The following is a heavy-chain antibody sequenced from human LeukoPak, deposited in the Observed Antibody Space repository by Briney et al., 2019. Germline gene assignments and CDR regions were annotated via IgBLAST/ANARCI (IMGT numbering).Heavy chain of an antibody. CDR2: IYSGGST. CDR3: ARASGQLVRPFDY. J-gene: IGHJ4*02. D-gene: IGHD6-13*01. V-gene: IGHV3-53*01. Sequence: GGSLRLSCAASGFTVSSNYMSWVRQAPGKGLEWVSVIYSGGSTSYADSVKGRFTISRDNSKNTLYLQMNSLRAEDTAVYYCARASGQLVRPFDYRGQGTLVTISS. CDR1: GFTVSSNY.